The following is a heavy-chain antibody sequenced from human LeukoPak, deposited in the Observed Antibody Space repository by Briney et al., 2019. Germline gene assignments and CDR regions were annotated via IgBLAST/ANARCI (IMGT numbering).Heavy chain of an antibody. V-gene: IGHV4-34*01. J-gene: IGHJ4*02. Sequence: SETLSLTCGVLGGSLSGYYWSWIRQPPGKGLEWLGEIHPSGSTNYNPSLKSRVTMSVDTSENHFSLKLTSVTAADTAVYYCARGSFRDPFYFDYWGQGTLVTVSS. CDR3: ARGSFRDPFYFDY. CDR1: GGSLSGYY. D-gene: IGHD3-16*01. CDR2: IHPSGST.